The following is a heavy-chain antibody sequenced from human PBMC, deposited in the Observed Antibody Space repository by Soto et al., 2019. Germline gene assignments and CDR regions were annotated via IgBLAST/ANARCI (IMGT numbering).Heavy chain of an antibody. J-gene: IGHJ4*02. CDR3: ARDSDDSSGYYLLGVYYFDY. CDR2: ISSSSSTI. V-gene: IGHV3-48*01. Sequence: TGGSLRLSCAASGFTSSSYSMNWVRQAPGKGLEWVSYISSSSSTIYYADSVKGRFTISRDNAKNSLYLQMNSLRAEDTAVYYCARDSDDSSGYYLLGVYYFDYWGQGTLVTVST. CDR1: GFTSSSYS. D-gene: IGHD3-22*01.